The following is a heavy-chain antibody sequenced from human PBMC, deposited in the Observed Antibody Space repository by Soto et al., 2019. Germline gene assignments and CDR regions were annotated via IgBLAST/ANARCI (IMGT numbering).Heavy chain of an antibody. CDR3: ASVLCSRYGGHRHVHALSGRGTFDL. CDR1: HGSLDRNGNS. V-gene: IGHV4-31*03. Sequence: TLAIASTVPHGSLDRNGNSYTFFCLKKGKGLEWIGYIYYSGSTYYNPSLKSRVTISVDTSKNQFSLKLSSVTAADTAVYYWASVLCSRYGGHRHVHALSGRGTFDL. J-gene: IGHJ2*01. CDR2: IYYSGST. D-gene: IGHD3-9*01.